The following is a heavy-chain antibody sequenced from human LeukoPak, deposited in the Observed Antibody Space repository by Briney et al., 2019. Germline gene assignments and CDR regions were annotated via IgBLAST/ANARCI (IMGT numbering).Heavy chain of an antibody. D-gene: IGHD3-10*01. CDR1: GGSISSYY. CDR3: ARTMVRGVDY. V-gene: IGHV4-59*01. J-gene: IGHJ4*02. Sequence: PSETLSLTCTVSGGSISSYYWSWIRQPPGKGLEWIGYIYYSGSTNYNPSLKSRVTISVDTSKNQFSLKLSSVTAADTAVYYCARTMVRGVDYWGQGTLVTVSS. CDR2: IYYSGST.